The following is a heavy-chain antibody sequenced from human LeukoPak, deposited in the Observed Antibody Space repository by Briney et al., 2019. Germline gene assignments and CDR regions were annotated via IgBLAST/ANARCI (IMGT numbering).Heavy chain of an antibody. V-gene: IGHV5-51*01. Sequence: GESLKISCKGSGYSFTSYWIGWVRQMPGKGLEWMGIIYPGDSDTRYSPSFQGQVTISADKSISTAYLQWSSLKASGTAMYYCARGRLPYDSGGYCSFDYWGQGTLVTVSS. CDR3: ARGRLPYDSGGYCSFDY. J-gene: IGHJ4*02. D-gene: IGHD3-22*01. CDR2: IYPGDSDT. CDR1: GYSFTSYW.